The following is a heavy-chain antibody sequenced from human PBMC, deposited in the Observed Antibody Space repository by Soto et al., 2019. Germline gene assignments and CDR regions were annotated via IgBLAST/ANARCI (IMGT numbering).Heavy chain of an antibody. CDR2: IYYSGST. D-gene: IGHD1-7*01. CDR3: ARARYPRTTHNWFDT. CDR1: GVSIISYY. Sequence: PSETLSLTCTVSGVSIISYYLSWIRQPPGKGLEWIGYIYYSGSTNYNPSLKSRVTISVDTSKNQFSLKLSSVTAADTAVYYCARARYPRTTHNWFDTWGQGTLVTVSS. J-gene: IGHJ5*02. V-gene: IGHV4-59*01.